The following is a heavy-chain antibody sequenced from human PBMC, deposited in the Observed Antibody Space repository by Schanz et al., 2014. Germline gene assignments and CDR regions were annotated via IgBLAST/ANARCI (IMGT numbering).Heavy chain of an antibody. CDR2: IRQDGSAK. Sequence: EVHLVESGGGLVQPGGSLRLSCAASGFTFSHYWLSWVRQPPGKRLEWVANIRQDGSAKFYVDSVNSRFAISRDNAENSVYLQMNSLRAEDTAVYYCARDGFGGYLDSWGQGTLVTVSS. V-gene: IGHV3-7*03. D-gene: IGHD3-10*01. J-gene: IGHJ4*02. CDR3: ARDGFGGYLDS. CDR1: GFTFSHYW.